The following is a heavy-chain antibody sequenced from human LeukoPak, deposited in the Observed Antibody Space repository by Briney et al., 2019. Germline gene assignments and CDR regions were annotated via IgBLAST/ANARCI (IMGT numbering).Heavy chain of an antibody. CDR1: GGTFSSYA. V-gene: IGHV1-69*13. Sequence: SVKVSCKASGGTFSSYAISWVRQAPGQGLEWMGGIIPIFDTANYAQKFQGRVTITADESTSTAYMELSSLRSEDTAVYYCARAAAAGDETLDYWGQGTLVTVSS. J-gene: IGHJ4*02. D-gene: IGHD6-13*01. CDR2: IIPIFDTA. CDR3: ARAAAAGDETLDY.